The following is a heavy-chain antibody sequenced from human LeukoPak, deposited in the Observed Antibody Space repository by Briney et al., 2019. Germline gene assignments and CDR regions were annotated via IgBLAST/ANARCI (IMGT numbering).Heavy chain of an antibody. V-gene: IGHV3-23*01. CDR3: AKLGGERQIDP. D-gene: IGHD1-1*01. CDR1: GFTFSSYA. J-gene: IGHJ5*02. Sequence: GGSLRLSCAASGFTFSSYAMSWVRQAPGKGLEWVSGISGSGGTTSYTDSVKGRFTISRDNSKSTLYLQMNSLGAEDTAVYYCAKLGGERQIDPWGQGTLVTVSS. CDR2: ISGSGGTT.